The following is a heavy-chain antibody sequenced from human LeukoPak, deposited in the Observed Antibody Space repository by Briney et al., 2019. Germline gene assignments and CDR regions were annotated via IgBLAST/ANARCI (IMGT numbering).Heavy chain of an antibody. J-gene: IGHJ4*02. CDR2: IWYDGSNK. CDR3: ARDHRGGYYDSSGFFGGLDY. V-gene: IGHV3-33*01. CDR1: GFIFNSFC. Sequence: QPGGSLRLSCAASGFIFNSFCMYWVRQAPGKGLEWVAFIWYDGSNKYYADSVRGRFTISRDNSKDTLYLQMNSLRSEDTAVYYCARDHRGGYYDSSGFFGGLDYWGQGTLVTVSS. D-gene: IGHD3-22*01.